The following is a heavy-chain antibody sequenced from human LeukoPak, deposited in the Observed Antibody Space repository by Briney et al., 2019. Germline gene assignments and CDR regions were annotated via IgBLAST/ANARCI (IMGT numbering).Heavy chain of an antibody. CDR3: AKSAFLTYDSSGYTDY. Sequence: GGSLRLPCAASGFTFSSYGMHWVRQAPGKGLEWVAFIRYNGSNKYYADSVKGRFTISRDNSKNTLYLQMNSLRAEDTAVYYCAKSAFLTYDSSGYTDYWGQGTLVTVSS. D-gene: IGHD3-22*01. J-gene: IGHJ4*02. V-gene: IGHV3-30*02. CDR2: IRYNGSNK. CDR1: GFTFSSYG.